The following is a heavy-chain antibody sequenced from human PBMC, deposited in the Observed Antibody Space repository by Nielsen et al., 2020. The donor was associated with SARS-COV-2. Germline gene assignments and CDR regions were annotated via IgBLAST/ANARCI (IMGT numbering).Heavy chain of an antibody. CDR3: ARALIREPYDYVWGSLYGMDV. D-gene: IGHD3-16*01. V-gene: IGHV1-69*13. J-gene: IGHJ6*02. CDR1: GGTFSSYA. Sequence: SVKVSCKASGGTFSSYAISWVRQAPGQGLEWMGGIIPIFGTANYAQKFQGRVTITADESTSTAYMELSSLRSEDTAVYYCARALIREPYDYVWGSLYGMDVWGQGTTVTVSS. CDR2: IIPIFGTA.